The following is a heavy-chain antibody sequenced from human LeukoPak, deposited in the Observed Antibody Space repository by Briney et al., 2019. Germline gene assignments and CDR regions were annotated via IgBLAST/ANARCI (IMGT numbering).Heavy chain of an antibody. J-gene: IGHJ4*02. CDR1: GYNFTSYW. CDR2: IYPGDSDT. D-gene: IGHD3-22*01. CDR3: ARLDYYDSSGYGKDY. V-gene: IGHV5-51*01. Sequence: GEFLKISCKGSGYNFTSYWIGWVRQMPGKGLEWMGIIYPGDSDTRYSPSFQGQVTISADKSISTAYLQWSSLKASDTAMYYCARLDYYDSSGYGKDYWGQGTLVTVSS.